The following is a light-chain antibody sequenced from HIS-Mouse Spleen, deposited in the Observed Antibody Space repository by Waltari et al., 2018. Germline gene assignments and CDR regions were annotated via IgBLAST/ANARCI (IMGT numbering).Light chain of an antibody. CDR2: EGS. Sequence: QSALTQPASVSGSPGQSNTIPCTGTRSDVGSYNLVSWYQQHPGKAPKLMIYEGSKRPSGVSNRFSGSKSGNTASLTISGLQAEDEADYYCCSYAGSSTWVFGGGTKLTVL. CDR3: CSYAGSSTWV. CDR1: RSDVGSYNL. J-gene: IGLJ3*02. V-gene: IGLV2-23*01.